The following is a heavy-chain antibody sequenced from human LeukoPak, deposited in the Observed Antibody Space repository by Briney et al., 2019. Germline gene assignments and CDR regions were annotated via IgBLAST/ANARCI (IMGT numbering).Heavy chain of an antibody. CDR3: ARENKWLFAFDI. D-gene: IGHD6-19*01. J-gene: IGHJ3*02. CDR1: GGSISSSNW. V-gene: IGHV4-4*02. CDR2: IYHSGST. Sequence: PSGTLSLTCAVSGGSISSSNWWSWVRQPPGKGLEWIGEIYHSGSTNYNPSLKSRVTISVDTSKNQFSLKLSSVTAADTAVYYCARENKWLFAFDIWGQGTMVTVSS.